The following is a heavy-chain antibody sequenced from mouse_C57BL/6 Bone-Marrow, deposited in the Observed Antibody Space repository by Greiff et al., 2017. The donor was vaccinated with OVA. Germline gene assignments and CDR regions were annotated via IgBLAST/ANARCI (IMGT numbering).Heavy chain of an antibody. V-gene: IGHV1-64*01. J-gene: IGHJ3*01. CDR1: GYTFTSYW. CDR3: ARGVVYYGSPWFAY. D-gene: IGHD1-1*01. Sequence: QVQLQQPGAELVKPGASVKLSCKASGYTFTSYWMRWVKQRPGQGLEWIGMIHPNSGSTNYNEKFKSKATLTVDKSSSTAYMQLSSLTSEDSAVYYGARGVVYYGSPWFAYWGQGTLVTVSA. CDR2: IHPNSGST.